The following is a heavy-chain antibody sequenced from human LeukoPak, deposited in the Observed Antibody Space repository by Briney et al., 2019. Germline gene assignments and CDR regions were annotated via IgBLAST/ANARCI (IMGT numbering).Heavy chain of an antibody. V-gene: IGHV3-23*01. CDR3: AKDRQYDFWSGYPYSFDY. D-gene: IGHD3-3*01. CDR2: ISGSGGST. Sequence: PGGSLRLSCGASGFTFSSYAMSWVRQAPGRGLEWVSAISGSGGSTYYADSVKGRFTISRDNSKNTLYLKMNSLRAEDTAVYYCAKDRQYDFWSGYPYSFDYWGQGTLVTVSS. J-gene: IGHJ4*02. CDR1: GFTFSSYA.